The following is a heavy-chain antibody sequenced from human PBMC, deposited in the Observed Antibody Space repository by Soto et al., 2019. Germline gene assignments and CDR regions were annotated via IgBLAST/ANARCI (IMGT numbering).Heavy chain of an antibody. CDR2: IYYSGST. CDR3: ARGPYGGDIDY. Sequence: SETLSLTCTVSGGSISSYYWSWIRQPPGKGLEWIGYIYYSGSTNNPSLKSRVTISVDTSKNQFSLKLSSVTAADTAVYYCARGPYGGDIDYWGQGTLVTVSS. J-gene: IGHJ4*02. V-gene: IGHV4-59*01. CDR1: GGSISSYY. D-gene: IGHD4-17*01.